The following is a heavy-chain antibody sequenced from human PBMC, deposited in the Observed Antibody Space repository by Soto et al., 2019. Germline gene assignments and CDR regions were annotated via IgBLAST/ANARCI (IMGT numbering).Heavy chain of an antibody. CDR2: IYYSGST. CDR1: GGSISSSSYY. CDR3: ARLPEVVLTGLFDY. J-gene: IGHJ4*02. D-gene: IGHD3-9*01. V-gene: IGHV4-39*01. Sequence: QLQLQESGPGLVKPSETLSLTCTVSGGSISSSSYYWGWIRQPPGKGLEWIGSIYYSGSTYYNPSLKSRVTISVDTSKNQFSLKLSSVTAADTAVYYCARLPEVVLTGLFDYWGQGTLVTVSS.